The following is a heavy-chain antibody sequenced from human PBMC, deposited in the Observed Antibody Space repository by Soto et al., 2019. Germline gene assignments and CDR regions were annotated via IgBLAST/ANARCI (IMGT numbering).Heavy chain of an antibody. CDR2: ISAGGEYT. D-gene: IGHD3-22*01. V-gene: IGHV3-23*01. CDR1: GFTFSTYG. CDR3: VKYNGGGYADAFDV. Sequence: EVQLLESGGGLVQSGGSLRLSCAASGFTFSTYGLSWVRQAPGKGLEWVSLISAGGEYTYYADSVKGRFTISRDNSKNTLYLQMNSLRAEDTAVYYCVKYNGGGYADAFDVWGQGTTVTVSS. J-gene: IGHJ3*01.